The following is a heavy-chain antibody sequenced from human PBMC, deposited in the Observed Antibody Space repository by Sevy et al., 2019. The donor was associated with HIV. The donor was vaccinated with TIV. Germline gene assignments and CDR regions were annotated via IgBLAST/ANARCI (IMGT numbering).Heavy chain of an antibody. CDR1: GFTFSSYG. V-gene: IGHV3-30*02. CDR2: IRYDGSNK. D-gene: IGHD5-12*01. J-gene: IGHJ3*02. Sequence: GGSLRLSCAASGFTFSSYGMHWVRQAPGKGLEWVAFIRYDGSNKYYADSVKGRFTISRDNSKNTLYLQMNSLRAEDTAVYYCAKDPNFLDSGAFDIWGQGTMVTVSS. CDR3: AKDPNFLDSGAFDI.